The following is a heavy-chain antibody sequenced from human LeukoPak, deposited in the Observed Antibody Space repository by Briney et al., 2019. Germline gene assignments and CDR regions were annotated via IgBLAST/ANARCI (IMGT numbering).Heavy chain of an antibody. Sequence: PSETLSLTCTVSGDFKSYHKWNWIRQSPGKGLEWIGYIKQSGSTNYTPSLKSRVTISVDTSKNQFSLQLRSVTAADTAVYYCASEWSAFDFWGQGTMVTVSS. CDR3: ASEWSAFDF. CDR2: IKQSGST. J-gene: IGHJ3*01. V-gene: IGHV4-59*11. D-gene: IGHD3-3*01. CDR1: GDFKSYHK.